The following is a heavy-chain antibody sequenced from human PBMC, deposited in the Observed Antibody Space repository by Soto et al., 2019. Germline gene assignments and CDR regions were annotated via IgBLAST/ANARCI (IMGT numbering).Heavy chain of an antibody. V-gene: IGHV4-31*03. CDR1: GGSISSGGYY. D-gene: IGHD2-2*01. CDR3: ARGMGYCSSTSCYHFDY. CDR2: IYYSGST. Sequence: SETLSLTCTVSGGSISSGGYYWSWIRQHPGKGLEWIGYIYYSGSTYYNPSLKSRVTISVDTSKNQFSLKLSSVTAADTAVYYCARGMGYCSSTSCYHFDYWGQGTLVTVSS. J-gene: IGHJ4*02.